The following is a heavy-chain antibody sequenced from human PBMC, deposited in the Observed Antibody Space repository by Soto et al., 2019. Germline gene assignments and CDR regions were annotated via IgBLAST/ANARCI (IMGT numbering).Heavy chain of an antibody. V-gene: IGHV4-61*01. CDR1: GGSVSSGSYY. CDR3: ARRRGETAMVPNWFDP. J-gene: IGHJ5*02. Sequence: SETLSLTCTVSGGSVSSGSYYWSWIRQPPGKGLEWIGYIYYSGSTNYNPSLKSRVTISVDTSKNQFSLKLSSVTAADTAVYYCARRRGETAMVPNWFDPWGQGTLVTVSS. CDR2: IYYSGST. D-gene: IGHD5-18*01.